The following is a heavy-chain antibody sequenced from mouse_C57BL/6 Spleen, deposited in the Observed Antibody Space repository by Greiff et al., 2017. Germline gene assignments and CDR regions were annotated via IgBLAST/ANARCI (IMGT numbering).Heavy chain of an antibody. CDR1: GYTFTSYW. V-gene: IGHV1-64*01. CDR2: IHPNSGST. CDR3: ASHNWDWYFDV. Sequence: QVQLQQPGAELVKPGASVKLSCKASGYTFTSYWMHWVKQRPGQGLEWIGMIHPNSGSTNYNEKFKSKATLTVDKSSSTAYMQLSSLTSEDSAVYYCASHNWDWYFDVWGTGTTVTVSS. D-gene: IGHD4-1*01. J-gene: IGHJ1*03.